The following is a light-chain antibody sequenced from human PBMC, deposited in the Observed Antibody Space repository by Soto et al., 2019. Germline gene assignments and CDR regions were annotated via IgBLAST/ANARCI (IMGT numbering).Light chain of an antibody. Sequence: QAVVTQPASVSGSPGQAITISCTGTSSDVGGYNYVSWYQQHPGKAPKLMIYEVSNRPSGVSDRFSGSKSGNTASLTISGLQADDEADYYCTSYTSSSTPVFGTGTKVTVL. CDR3: TSYTSSSTPV. J-gene: IGLJ1*01. CDR2: EVS. CDR1: SSDVGGYNY. V-gene: IGLV2-14*01.